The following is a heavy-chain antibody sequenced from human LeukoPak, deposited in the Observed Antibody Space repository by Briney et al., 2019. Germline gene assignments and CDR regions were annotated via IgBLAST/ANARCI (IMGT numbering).Heavy chain of an antibody. Sequence: ASVKVSCKASGYTFIDYYMHWVPQAPGNGLEWMGRLNPKSGDTIYAQKFQGRVTMTRDTSISTAYLELSGLKSDDTAVYYCASLRHVYDRSGYYNWFDPWGQGTLVTVSS. CDR2: LNPKSGDT. V-gene: IGHV1-2*06. D-gene: IGHD3-22*01. CDR1: GYTFIDYY. CDR3: ASLRHVYDRSGYYNWFDP. J-gene: IGHJ5*02.